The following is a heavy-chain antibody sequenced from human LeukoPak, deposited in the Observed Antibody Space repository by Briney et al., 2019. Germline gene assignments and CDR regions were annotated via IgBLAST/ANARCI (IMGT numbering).Heavy chain of an antibody. V-gene: IGHV5-51*01. CDR3: ARQSVPAANWFDP. CDR1: GYNFTPYW. J-gene: IGHJ5*02. D-gene: IGHD2-2*01. Sequence: HGESLKISCKGSGYNFTPYWIVWVRQMPGKGLEWMGMTFPGDSYSIYSPSFQGQVTMSVDKSITTAYLQWSSLKASDTAMYYCARQSVPAANWFDPWGQGTLVTVSS. CDR2: TFPGDSYS.